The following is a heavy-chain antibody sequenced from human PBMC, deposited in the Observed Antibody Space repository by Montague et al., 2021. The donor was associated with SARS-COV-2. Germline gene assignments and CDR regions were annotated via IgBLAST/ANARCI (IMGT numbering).Heavy chain of an antibody. J-gene: IGHJ4*02. CDR3: ARGAPGY. CDR2: INYGGST. V-gene: IGHV4-34*01. Sequence: SETLSLTCAVSGGSFSDYHWTWIRQPPGGGLEWIGQINYGGSTNYNPSLRSRVTISMDTSKNQFSLKLTSVTAADTAVYYCARGAPGYWGQGTLVTVSS. CDR1: GGSFSDYH. D-gene: IGHD1-1*01.